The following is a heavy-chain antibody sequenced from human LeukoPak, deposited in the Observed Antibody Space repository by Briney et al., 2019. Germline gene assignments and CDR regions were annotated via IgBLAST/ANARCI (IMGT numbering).Heavy chain of an antibody. Sequence: SETLSLTCTVSGGSISISYYWGWIRQPPGKGLEWIGSIYYSGSTYYNPSLKSRVTISVDTSKNQFSLKLSSVTAADTAVYYCASYCSSTSCLRRAFDIWGQGTMVTVSP. V-gene: IGHV4-39*01. D-gene: IGHD2-2*01. CDR2: IYYSGST. CDR3: ASYCSSTSCLRRAFDI. J-gene: IGHJ3*02. CDR1: GGSISISYY.